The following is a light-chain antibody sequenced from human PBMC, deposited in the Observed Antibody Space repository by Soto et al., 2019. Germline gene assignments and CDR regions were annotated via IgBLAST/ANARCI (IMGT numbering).Light chain of an antibody. CDR3: QQYDDWPPIT. J-gene: IGKJ5*01. V-gene: IGKV3D-15*01. Sequence: ETTLTQSPDTLSVSPGDRAALSCRASRTIRSSLAWYQQRPGQAPGLLIYGASTRATGIPARFSGSGSGTEFTLTISSLQSEDSAVYYCQQYDDWPPITFGQGTRLEI. CDR1: RTIRSS. CDR2: GAS.